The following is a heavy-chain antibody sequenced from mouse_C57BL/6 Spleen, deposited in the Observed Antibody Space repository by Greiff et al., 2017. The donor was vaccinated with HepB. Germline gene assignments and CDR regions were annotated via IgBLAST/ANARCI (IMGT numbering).Heavy chain of an antibody. D-gene: IGHD2-12*01. CDR2: INPNNGGT. V-gene: IGHV1-26*01. CDR1: GYTFTDYY. Sequence: VQLQQSGPELVKPGASVKISCKASGYTFTDYYMNWVKQSHGKSLEWIGDINPNNGGTSYNQKFKGKATLTVDKSSSTAYMELRSLTSEDSAVYYCARAVYSSWFAYWGQGTLVTVSA. CDR3: ARAVYSSWFAY. J-gene: IGHJ3*01.